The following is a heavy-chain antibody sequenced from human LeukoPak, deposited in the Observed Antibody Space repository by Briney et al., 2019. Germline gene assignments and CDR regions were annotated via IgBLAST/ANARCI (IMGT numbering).Heavy chain of an antibody. V-gene: IGHV3-11*06. CDR1: GFTFSDYY. Sequence: GGSLRLSCAASGFTFSDYYMSWIRQAPGKGLEWVSSISSSSSYIYYADSVKGRFTISRDNAKNSLYLQMNSLRAEDTAVYYRARLGWYYYDSSGYNDYWGQGTLVTVSS. CDR2: ISSSSSYI. CDR3: ARLGWYYYDSSGYNDY. J-gene: IGHJ4*02. D-gene: IGHD3-22*01.